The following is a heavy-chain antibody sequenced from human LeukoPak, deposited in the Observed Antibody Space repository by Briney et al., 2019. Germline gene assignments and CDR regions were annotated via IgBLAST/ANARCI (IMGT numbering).Heavy chain of an antibody. J-gene: IGHJ4*02. D-gene: IGHD5-24*01. CDR2: IYYTGST. CDR3: ASVLQRHGYTYFDY. V-gene: IGHV4-59*01. Sequence: SETLSLTCTVSGGSISSYYWILIRQPPGKGLEWIGYIYYTGSTNYNPSLKSRVTISVDTSKNQFSLKLSSVTAADTAMYYCASVLQRHGYTYFDYWGQGTLVTVSS. CDR1: GGSISSYY.